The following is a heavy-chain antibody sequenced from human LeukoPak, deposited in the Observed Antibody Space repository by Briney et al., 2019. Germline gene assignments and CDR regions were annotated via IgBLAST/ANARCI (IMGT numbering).Heavy chain of an antibody. CDR2: INPSGGST. D-gene: IGHD3-9*01. CDR1: GYTFTSYY. J-gene: IGHJ6*02. Sequence: ASVKVSCKASGYTFTSYYMLWVRQAPGQGLEWMGIINPSGGSTSYAQKFQGRVTMTRNTSISTAYMELSSLRSEDTAVYYCARGRYFDWLSLNYYYYGMDVWGQGTTVTVSS. CDR3: ARGRYFDWLSLNYYYYGMDV. V-gene: IGHV1-46*01.